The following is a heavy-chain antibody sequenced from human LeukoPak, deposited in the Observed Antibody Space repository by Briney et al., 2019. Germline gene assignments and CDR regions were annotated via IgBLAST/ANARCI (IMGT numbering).Heavy chain of an antibody. CDR3: ARDRERGFDY. Sequence: ASVKVSCKASGYTFNTYGISWVRQAPGQGLEWMGWIGTENAYTIYAEKFQGRVTLTTDTSTTTVHMELRSLRSDDTAVYYCARDRERGFDYWGQGSLVTVSP. J-gene: IGHJ4*02. V-gene: IGHV1-18*01. CDR1: GYTFNTYG. CDR2: IGTENAYT. D-gene: IGHD5-24*01.